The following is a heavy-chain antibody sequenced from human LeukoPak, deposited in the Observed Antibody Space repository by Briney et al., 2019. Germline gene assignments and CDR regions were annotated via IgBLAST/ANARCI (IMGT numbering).Heavy chain of an antibody. J-gene: IGHJ5*02. CDR2: ISAYNGNT. V-gene: IGHV1-18*01. CDR3: ARARCSSTSCYRGFHWFDP. CDR1: GYTFTSYG. Sequence: PRASVKVSCKASGYTFTSYGISWVRQAPGQGLEWMGWISAYNGNTNYAQKLQGRVTMTTDTSTSTAYMELRSLRSDDTAVYYCARARCSSTSCYRGFHWFDPWGQGTLVTVSS. D-gene: IGHD2-2*01.